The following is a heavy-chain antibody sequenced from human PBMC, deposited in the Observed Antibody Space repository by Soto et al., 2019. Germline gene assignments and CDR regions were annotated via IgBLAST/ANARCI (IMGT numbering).Heavy chain of an antibody. CDR3: AKVGDYEGAEYFHH. Sequence: PGGSLRLSCAASGFTFSKYGMHWVRQAPGKGLEWVAVMSFDGSNKFYADSVKGRFTISRDNSKDTLYLQMNSLTPEDTAVYYCAKVGDYEGAEYFHHWGQGTLVTVSS. J-gene: IGHJ1*01. D-gene: IGHD4-17*01. CDR2: MSFDGSNK. V-gene: IGHV3-30*18. CDR1: GFTFSKYG.